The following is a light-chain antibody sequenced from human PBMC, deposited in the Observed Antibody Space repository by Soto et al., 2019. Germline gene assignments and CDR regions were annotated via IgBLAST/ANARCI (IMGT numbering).Light chain of an antibody. J-gene: IGKJ4*01. Sequence: EIVITQSPATLSVSPGERATLSCSASQSVSSNLAWYQQKPGQAPRLLIYGASTRATGIPARFSGSGSGTEFTLTISSMQSEDFAVYYCQQYNNWPLTFGGGNKV. CDR3: QQYNNWPLT. CDR2: GAS. CDR1: QSVSSN. V-gene: IGKV3-15*01.